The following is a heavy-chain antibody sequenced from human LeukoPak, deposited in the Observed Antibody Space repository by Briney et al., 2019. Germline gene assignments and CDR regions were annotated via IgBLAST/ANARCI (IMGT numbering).Heavy chain of an antibody. CDR2: INPSGGST. J-gene: IGHJ6*03. V-gene: IGHV1-46*01. CDR3: ARGPRITMVRGGQWYYYMDV. D-gene: IGHD3-10*01. CDR1: GYTFTSYY. Sequence: ASVKVSCKASGYTFTSYYIHWVRQAPGQGLEWMGLINPSGGSTNYAQKFQGRVTMTRDTSTSTVYMELSSLRSDDTAVYYCARGPRITMVRGGQWYYYMDVWGKGTTVTISS.